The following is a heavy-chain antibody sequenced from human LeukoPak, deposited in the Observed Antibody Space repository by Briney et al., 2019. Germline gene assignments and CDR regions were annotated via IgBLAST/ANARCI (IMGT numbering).Heavy chain of an antibody. J-gene: IGHJ4*02. V-gene: IGHV3-30*18. CDR2: ISYDGSNK. CDR3: AKAFGRFIEWLFFDY. D-gene: IGHD5-12*01. Sequence: PGGSLRLSCAASGFTFSNYGMHWVRQAPGKGLEWVAVISYDGSNKYYTDSVKGRFTISRDNSKNTLYLQMNSLRAEDTAVYYCAKAFGRFIEWLFFDYWGQGTLVTVSS. CDR1: GFTFSNYG.